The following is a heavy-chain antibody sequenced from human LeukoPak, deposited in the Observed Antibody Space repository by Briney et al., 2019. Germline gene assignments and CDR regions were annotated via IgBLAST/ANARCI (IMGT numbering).Heavy chain of an antibody. Sequence: SETLSLTCAVYGGSFSGYYWSWIRQPPGKGLEWIGEINHSGSTNYTPSLKSRVTISVDTSKNQFSLKLSSVTAADTAVYYCARDSGPGYALDSFDYWGQGTPVTVSS. V-gene: IGHV4-34*01. D-gene: IGHD2-2*01. CDR1: GGSFSGYY. J-gene: IGHJ4*02. CDR2: INHSGST. CDR3: ARDSGPGYALDSFDY.